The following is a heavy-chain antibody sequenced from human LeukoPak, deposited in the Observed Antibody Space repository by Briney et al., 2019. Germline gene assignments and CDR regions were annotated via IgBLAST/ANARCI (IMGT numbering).Heavy chain of an antibody. CDR1: GFTFSSYG. J-gene: IGHJ4*02. CDR2: ISYDGSNK. V-gene: IGHV3-30*18. D-gene: IGHD5-18*01. Sequence: PGRSLRLSCAASGFTFSSYGMHWVRQAPGKGLEWVAVISYDGSNKYYADSVKGRFTISRDNSKNTLYLQMNSLRAEDTAVYYCAKDPCSYGLNYFDYWGQGTLVTVSS. CDR3: AKDPCSYGLNYFDY.